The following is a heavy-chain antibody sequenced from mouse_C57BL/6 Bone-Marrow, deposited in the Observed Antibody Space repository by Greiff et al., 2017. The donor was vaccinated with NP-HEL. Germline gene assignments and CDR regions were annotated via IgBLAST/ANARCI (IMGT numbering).Heavy chain of an antibody. CDR3: ARDEDSP. Sequence: EVHLVESGGGLVKPGGSLKLSCAASGFTFSSYAMSWVRQTPEKRLEWVATISDGGSYTYYPDNVKGRFTISRDNAKNNLYLQMSHLNSEDTAMYYCARDEDSPWGQGTLVTVSA. CDR2: ISDGGSYT. V-gene: IGHV5-4*01. J-gene: IGHJ3*01. CDR1: GFTFSSYA.